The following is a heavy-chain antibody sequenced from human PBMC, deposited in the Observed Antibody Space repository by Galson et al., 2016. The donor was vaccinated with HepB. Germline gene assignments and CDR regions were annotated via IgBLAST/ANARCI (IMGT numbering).Heavy chain of an antibody. D-gene: IGHD2/OR15-2a*01. CDR1: GDSIYSGTS. J-gene: IGHJ3*02. Sequence: SETLSLTCGVSGDSIYSGTSWSWIRQPAGKGLEWIGRVYPSGNTNYNPSLRSRVTMSLDTSKNQFSLSLRSVTAADTAVYYCARVPVPDSMESKSSAFDIWGQGRLVTVSS. V-gene: IGHV4-4*07. CDR3: ARVPVPDSMESKSSAFDI. CDR2: VYPSGNT.